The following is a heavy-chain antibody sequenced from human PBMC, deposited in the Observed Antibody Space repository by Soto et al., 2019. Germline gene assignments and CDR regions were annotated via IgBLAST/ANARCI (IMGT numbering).Heavy chain of an antibody. V-gene: IGHV1-3*01. J-gene: IGHJ3*02. CDR2: INAGNGNT. CDR3: ARGIRTKGAFDI. Sequence: ASVKVSCKASGYTFTSYAMHWVRQAPGQRLEWMGWINAGNGNTKYSQKFQGRVTITRDTSASTAYMELSSLRSEDTAVYYCARGIRTKGAFDIWGQGTMVIVS. CDR1: GYTFTSYA. D-gene: IGHD3-3*02.